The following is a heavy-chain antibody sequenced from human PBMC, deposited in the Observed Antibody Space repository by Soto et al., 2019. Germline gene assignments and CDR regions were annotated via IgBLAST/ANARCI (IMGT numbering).Heavy chain of an antibody. CDR1: GYTFTSFG. Sequence: ASVKVSCKASGYTFTSFGLSWVRQAPGQGLEWMGWISAYNGNTNYAQKFQGRVTMTTDTTTSTAYMELRSLRSDDTAVYYCARDSVEWELLGSFDSWGQGTLVTVSS. J-gene: IGHJ4*02. V-gene: IGHV1-18*01. D-gene: IGHD1-26*01. CDR3: ARDSVEWELLGSFDS. CDR2: ISAYNGNT.